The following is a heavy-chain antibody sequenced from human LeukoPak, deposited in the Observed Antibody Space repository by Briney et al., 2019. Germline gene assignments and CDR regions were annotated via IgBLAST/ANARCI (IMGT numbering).Heavy chain of an antibody. J-gene: IGHJ4*02. CDR2: ISHVGIT. Sequence: SETLSLTCTVSGGSISSSSYYWGWIRQPPGKGLEWIGEISHVGITNYSPSVQSRIKISIDPSNNQVSLKLTSLTAADTALYYCAGFEYGYSADYWGQGTLVAVSS. D-gene: IGHD5-24*01. CDR1: GGSISSSSYY. CDR3: AGFEYGYSADY. V-gene: IGHV4-39*01.